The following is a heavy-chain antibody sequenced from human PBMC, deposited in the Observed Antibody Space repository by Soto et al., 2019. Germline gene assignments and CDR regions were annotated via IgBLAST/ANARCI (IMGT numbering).Heavy chain of an antibody. CDR1: GGSITGAYY. Sequence: SESLSLTCNVSGGSITGAYYWNWIRQHPGKGLEWIGSIHYRGSTYYNPSLKSRITISLDRSNNQFSLKLSSVTAADTAVYYCARVRDSFGLDVWGQGTTVTVSS. CDR3: ARVRDSFGLDV. CDR2: IHYRGST. V-gene: IGHV4-31*03. J-gene: IGHJ6*02. D-gene: IGHD2-15*01.